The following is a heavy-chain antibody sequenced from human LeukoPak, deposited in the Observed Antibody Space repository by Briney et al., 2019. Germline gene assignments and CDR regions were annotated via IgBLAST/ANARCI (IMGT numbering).Heavy chain of an antibody. D-gene: IGHD2-8*01. V-gene: IGHV3-72*01. Sequence: GGSLRLSCAASGYIFSSYGMHWVRQAPGKGLEWVGRTRNKANSYTTEYAASVKGRFAISRDDSKNSLYLLMNSLKTEDTAVYYCARGLYYPGAFDIWGQGTMVTVSS. CDR3: ARGLYYPGAFDI. J-gene: IGHJ3*02. CDR1: GYIFSSYG. CDR2: TRNKANSYTT.